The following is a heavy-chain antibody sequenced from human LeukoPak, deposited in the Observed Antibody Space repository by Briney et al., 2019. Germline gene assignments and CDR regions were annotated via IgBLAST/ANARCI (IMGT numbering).Heavy chain of an antibody. J-gene: IGHJ4*02. CDR2: INHSGST. CDR3: ARGHYDFWSGYYSPVNPLGEDFDY. D-gene: IGHD3-3*01. Sequence: SATLSLTCAVYGGSFSGYSWSWIRQPPGKGLEWIGEINHSGSTNYNPSLKSRVTISVDTSKNQFSLKLSSVTAADTAVYYCARGHYDFWSGYYSPVNPLGEDFDYWGQGTLVTVSS. V-gene: IGHV4-34*01. CDR1: GGSFSGYS.